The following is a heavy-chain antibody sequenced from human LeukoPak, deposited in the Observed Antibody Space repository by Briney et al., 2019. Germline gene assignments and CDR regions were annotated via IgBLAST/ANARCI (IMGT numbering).Heavy chain of an antibody. V-gene: IGHV3-21*01. Sequence: GGSLRLSCAASGFAFSTYGMHWVRQAPGKGLEWVSSISSSSSYIYYADSVKGRFTISRDNAKNSLYLQMNSLRAEDTAVYYCARSAAYQGWFDPWGQGTLVTVSS. CDR3: ARSAAYQGWFDP. J-gene: IGHJ5*02. CDR2: ISSSSSYI. CDR1: GFAFSTYG.